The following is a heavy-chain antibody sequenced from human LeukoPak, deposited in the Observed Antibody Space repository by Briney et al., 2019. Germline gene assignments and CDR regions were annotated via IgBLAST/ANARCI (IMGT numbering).Heavy chain of an antibody. V-gene: IGHV1-18*01. CDR1: GYIFTNFA. Sequence: ASVKVSCKASGYIFTNFAISWVRQAPGQGLEWMGWISAYNGNTKYTQKLQGRVTMTTDTSTSTAYMELRSLRSDDTAVYYCAKDPRHRLVWFGEETHFYYMDVWGKGTTVTISS. D-gene: IGHD3-10*01. CDR3: AKDPRHRLVWFGEETHFYYMDV. CDR2: ISAYNGNT. J-gene: IGHJ6*03.